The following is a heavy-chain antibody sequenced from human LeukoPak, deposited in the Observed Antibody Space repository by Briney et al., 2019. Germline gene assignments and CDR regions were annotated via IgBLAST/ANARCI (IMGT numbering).Heavy chain of an antibody. CDR1: GFTFSSYE. V-gene: IGHV3-48*03. D-gene: IGHD6-19*01. CDR2: ISSGSTI. J-gene: IGHJ4*02. CDR3: ARGSIAVAGAPFDY. Sequence: GGSLRLSCAASGFTFSSYEMNWVRQAPGKGLEWVSYISSGSTIYDADSVKGRFTISRDNAKNSLYLQMNSLRAEDTAVYYCARGSIAVAGAPFDYWGQGTLVTVSS.